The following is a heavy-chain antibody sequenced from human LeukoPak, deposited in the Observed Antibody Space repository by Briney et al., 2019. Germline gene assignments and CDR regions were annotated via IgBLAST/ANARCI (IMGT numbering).Heavy chain of an antibody. Sequence: PGESLRLSCAASGFTFRSYWMHWVRQAPGKGLVWVSLIHSDGRTTNYADSVKGRFTISRDNAKNTLFLQMNSLRAEDTAVYYCARGRGWNLDYWGQGTLVTVSS. CDR3: ARGRGWNLDY. J-gene: IGHJ4*02. D-gene: IGHD6-19*01. CDR2: IHSDGRTT. CDR1: GFTFRSYW. V-gene: IGHV3-74*01.